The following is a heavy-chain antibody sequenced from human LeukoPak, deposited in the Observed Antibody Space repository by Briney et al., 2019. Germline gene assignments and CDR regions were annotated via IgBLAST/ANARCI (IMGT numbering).Heavy chain of an antibody. CDR2: INPSGGST. CDR3: ARDYCSSTSCPNFDY. Sequence: GASVKVSCKASGYTFTSYYMHWVRQAPGQGLEWMGIINPSGGSTSYAQKFQGRVTMTRDTSTSTVYMELSSLRSEDTAVYYCARDYCSSTSCPNFDYWGQGTLVTVSS. D-gene: IGHD2-2*01. J-gene: IGHJ4*02. V-gene: IGHV1-46*01. CDR1: GYTFTSYY.